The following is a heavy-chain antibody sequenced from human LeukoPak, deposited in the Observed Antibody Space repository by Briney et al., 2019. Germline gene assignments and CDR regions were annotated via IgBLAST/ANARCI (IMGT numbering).Heavy chain of an antibody. V-gene: IGHV3-11*01. CDR3: TRGAEVSGYPVFQH. CDR1: GFTFSDYY. J-gene: IGHJ4*02. D-gene: IGHD3-22*01. Sequence: TGGSLRLSCTASGFTFSDYYMNWVRQAPGKGLEWISYIRNSGSATYYADSVEGRFTIPRDNAKSSLYLQMNSLRPEDTAMYYCTRGAEVSGYPVFQHWGQGALVTVSS. CDR2: IRNSGSAT.